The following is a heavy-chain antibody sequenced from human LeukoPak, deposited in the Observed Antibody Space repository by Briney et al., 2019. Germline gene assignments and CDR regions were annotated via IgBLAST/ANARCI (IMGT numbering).Heavy chain of an antibody. CDR3: ARDQHISGNYYDSSGYYPLGDY. V-gene: IGHV3-21*01. CDR1: GFTFSSYS. CDR2: ISSSSSYI. J-gene: IGHJ4*02. D-gene: IGHD3-22*01. Sequence: GGSLRLSCAASGFTFSSYSMNWVRQAPGKGLEWVSSISSSSSYIYYADSVKGRFTISRDNAKNSLYLQMNSLRAEDTAVYYCARDQHISGNYYDSSGYYPLGDYWGQGTLVTVSS.